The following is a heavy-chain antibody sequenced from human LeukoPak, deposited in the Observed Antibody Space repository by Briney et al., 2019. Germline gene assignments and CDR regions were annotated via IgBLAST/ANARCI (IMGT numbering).Heavy chain of an antibody. CDR3: ARARIPGYSSGFDY. CDR2: IYYSGST. D-gene: IGHD6-19*01. J-gene: IGHJ4*02. V-gene: IGHV4-59*01. Sequence: NPSETLSLTCTVSGGSISSYYWSWIRQPPGKGLEWIGYIYYSGSTNYNPSLRSRVTISVDTSKNQFSLNLTSVTAADTAVYYCARARIPGYSSGFDYWGQGTLVTVSS. CDR1: GGSISSYY.